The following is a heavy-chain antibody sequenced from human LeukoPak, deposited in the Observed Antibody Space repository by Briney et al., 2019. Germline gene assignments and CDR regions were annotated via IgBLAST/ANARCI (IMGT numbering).Heavy chain of an antibody. CDR2: IYYSGST. V-gene: IGHV4-39*02. CDR3: ARDDFWSGYYAHYYYYGMDV. CDR1: GGSISSSSYF. D-gene: IGHD3-3*01. J-gene: IGHJ6*02. Sequence: PSETLSLTCTVSGGSISSSSYFWGWIRQPPEKGLEWIGTIYYSGSTYYNPSLKSRVTISVDTSKNQFSLKLSSVTAADTAVYYCARDDFWSGYYAHYYYYGMDVWGLGTTVTVSS.